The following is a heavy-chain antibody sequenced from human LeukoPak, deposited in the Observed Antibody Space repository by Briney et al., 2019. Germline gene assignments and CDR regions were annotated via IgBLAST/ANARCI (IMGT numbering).Heavy chain of an antibody. CDR3: ARDRSMVRGVISYAFDI. CDR1: GFTFGNYA. CDR2: IWYDGSNK. J-gene: IGHJ3*02. Sequence: GGSLRLSCVGSGFTFGNYAMNWVRQAPGKGLEWVAVIWYDGSNKYYADSVKGRFTISRDNSKNTLYLQMNSLRAEDTAVYYCARDRSMVRGVISYAFDIWGQGTMVTVSS. D-gene: IGHD3-10*01. V-gene: IGHV3-33*01.